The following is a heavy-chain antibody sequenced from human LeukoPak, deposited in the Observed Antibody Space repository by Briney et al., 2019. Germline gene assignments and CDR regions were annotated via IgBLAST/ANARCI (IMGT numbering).Heavy chain of an antibody. Sequence: PGGSLRLSCAASGFVFNTYSMHWVRQAPGKGLECVSAISGDVGSTYYANSVKGRFTISRDNSKNTLYLQMGSLRPDDTALYYCAREQPAGSTDYWGQGTLVTVSS. J-gene: IGHJ4*02. CDR2: ISGDVGST. D-gene: IGHD2-2*01. CDR1: GFVFNTYS. V-gene: IGHV3-64*01. CDR3: AREQPAGSTDY.